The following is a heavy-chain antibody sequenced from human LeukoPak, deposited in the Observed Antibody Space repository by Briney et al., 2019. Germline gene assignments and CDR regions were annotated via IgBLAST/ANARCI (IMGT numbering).Heavy chain of an antibody. CDR2: ITSNGDKT. Sequence: PGGSLRLSCAASGFTFSSYAMHWVRQAPGKGLEYASAITSNGDKTYYGNSVKGRFTISRDNSKNTLYLQMGSLSIEDVAVYYCARGGATTLFDYWGQGTLVTVSS. CDR3: ARGGATTLFDY. J-gene: IGHJ4*02. V-gene: IGHV3-64*01. CDR1: GFTFSSYA. D-gene: IGHD1-26*01.